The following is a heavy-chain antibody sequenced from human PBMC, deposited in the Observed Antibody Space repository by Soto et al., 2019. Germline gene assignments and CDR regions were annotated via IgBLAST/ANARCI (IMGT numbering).Heavy chain of an antibody. J-gene: IGHJ6*02. Sequence: PSETLSLTCAVSGDSISSSNWWTWVRQPPGKGLEWIGDIYHTGITNYNPSLKSRVTILVDKSKNQFSLKLTSVTAADTAVYYCARYSASRLYYYFGMDVWGQGTTVTVSS. V-gene: IGHV4-4*02. D-gene: IGHD6-13*01. CDR3: ARYSASRLYYYFGMDV. CDR1: GDSISSSNW. CDR2: IYHTGIT.